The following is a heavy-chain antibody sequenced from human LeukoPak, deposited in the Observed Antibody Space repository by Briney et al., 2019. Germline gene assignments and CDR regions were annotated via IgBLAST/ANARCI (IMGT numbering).Heavy chain of an antibody. CDR3: ARGIVGGTRPIDY. Sequence: GGSLRLSCAASGFTFSSYGMNWVRQAPGKGLEWVSSITSSSSYIYYADSVKGRFTISRDNAKNTLYLQMNSLRTEDTAVYYCARGIVGGTRPIDYWGQGTLVTVSS. CDR1: GFTFSSYG. D-gene: IGHD1-26*01. V-gene: IGHV3-21*01. J-gene: IGHJ4*02. CDR2: ITSSSSYI.